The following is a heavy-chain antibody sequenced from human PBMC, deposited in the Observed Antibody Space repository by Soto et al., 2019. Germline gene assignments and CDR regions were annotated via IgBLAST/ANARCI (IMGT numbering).Heavy chain of an antibody. V-gene: IGHV6-1*01. CDR1: GDSVSSNSAA. CDR3: ASTFYCSSTSCQNSYYFDY. CDR2: TYYRSKWYN. D-gene: IGHD2-2*01. J-gene: IGHJ4*02. Sequence: SQTLSLTCAISGDSVSSNSAAWNWIRQSPSRGLEWLGRTYYRSKWYNDYAVSVKSRITINPDTSKNQFSLQLNSVTPEDTAVYYCASTFYCSSTSCQNSYYFDYRGQGTLVTVSS.